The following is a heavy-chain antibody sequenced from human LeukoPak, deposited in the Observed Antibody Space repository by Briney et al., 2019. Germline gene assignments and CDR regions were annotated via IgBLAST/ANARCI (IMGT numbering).Heavy chain of an antibody. V-gene: IGHV4-30-4*01. CDR1: GGSVSSGDYY. Sequence: SQTLSLTCTVSGGSVSSGDYYWSWIRQPPGKGLEWIGYIYYSGSTYYNPSLKSRVTISVDTSKNQYSLKLSSVTAADTAVYYCARASMIVVVIDYWGQGTLVTVSS. D-gene: IGHD3-22*01. CDR3: ARASMIVVVIDY. J-gene: IGHJ4*02. CDR2: IYYSGST.